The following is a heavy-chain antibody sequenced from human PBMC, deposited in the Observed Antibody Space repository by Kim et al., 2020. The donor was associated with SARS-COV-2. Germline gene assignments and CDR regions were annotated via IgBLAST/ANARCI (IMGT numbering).Heavy chain of an antibody. CDR3: TRPDYGDYAFDY. J-gene: IGHJ4*02. Sequence: AYAASAKGRFTISREDSKNTAYLQMNSLKTEDTAVYYCTRPDYGDYAFDYWGQGNLVTGSS. D-gene: IGHD4-17*01. V-gene: IGHV3-73*01.